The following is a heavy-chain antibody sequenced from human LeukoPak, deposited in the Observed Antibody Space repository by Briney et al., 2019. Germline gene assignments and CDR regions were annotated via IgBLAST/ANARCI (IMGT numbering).Heavy chain of an antibody. CDR2: INHSGIT. D-gene: IGHD4-17*01. Sequence: PSETLSLTCAVYGGSFSDYYWSWIRQSPGKGLEWIGEINHSGITNYNPSLESRVTISVDTSKNQFSLKMNSVTAADAAVYYCARGSSRGLHPYDYGDYDYYYYGMDVWGQGTLVTVSS. V-gene: IGHV4-34*01. J-gene: IGHJ6*02. CDR1: GGSFSDYY. CDR3: ARGSSRGLHPYDYGDYDYYYYGMDV.